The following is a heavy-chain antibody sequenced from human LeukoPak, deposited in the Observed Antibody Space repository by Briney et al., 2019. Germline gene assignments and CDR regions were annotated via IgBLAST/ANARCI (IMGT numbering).Heavy chain of an antibody. Sequence: ASVKVSCKASGYTFTSYGISWVRQAPGQGLEWMGWISAYNGNTNYAQKFQGRVTITADKSTSTAYMELSSLRSEDTAVYYCARTPGPGLLAGVYYFDYWGQGTLVTVSS. CDR1: GYTFTSYG. J-gene: IGHJ4*02. D-gene: IGHD3-16*01. CDR2: ISAYNGNT. CDR3: ARTPGPGLLAGVYYFDY. V-gene: IGHV1-18*01.